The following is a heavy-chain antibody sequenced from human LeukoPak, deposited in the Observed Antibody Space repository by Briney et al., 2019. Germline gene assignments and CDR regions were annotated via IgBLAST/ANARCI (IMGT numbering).Heavy chain of an antibody. CDR1: VGSICSYS. J-gene: IGHJ4*02. Sequence: SGTLCLTRTLSVGSICSYSCCSMPQPPREGLEWIGYIYCSGSTNYNPSLKSRVTISVDTSKNQFSLKLSSVTAADTAVYYGARVSAAAGTHYFDYWGQGSLVTVSS. D-gene: IGHD6-13*01. CDR2: IYCSGST. CDR3: ARVSAAAGTHYFDY. V-gene: IGHV4-59*01.